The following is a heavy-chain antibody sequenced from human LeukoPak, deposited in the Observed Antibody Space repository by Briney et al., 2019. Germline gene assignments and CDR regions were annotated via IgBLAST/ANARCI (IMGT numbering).Heavy chain of an antibody. CDR3: ARSRYYYGSGSPVSYDY. CDR2: ISAYNGNT. CDR1: GYTFTIYG. V-gene: IGHV1-18*01. D-gene: IGHD3-10*01. J-gene: IGHJ4*02. Sequence: ASVKVSCKASGYTFTIYGISWVRQAPGQGLEWMGWISAYNGNTNYAQKLQGRVTMTTDTSTSTAYMELRSLRSDDTAVYYCARSRYYYGSGSPVSYDYWGQGTLVTVSS.